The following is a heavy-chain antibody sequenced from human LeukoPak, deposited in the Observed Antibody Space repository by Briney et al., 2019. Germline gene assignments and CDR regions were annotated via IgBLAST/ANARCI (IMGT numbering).Heavy chain of an antibody. Sequence: SVKVSCKASGGTFSSYAISRVRQAPGQGPEWMGGIIPIFGTANYAQKFKGRVTITTDESTSTAYMEPSSLRSEDTAVYYCARAYCGGDCYPPLYDYWGQGTLVTVSS. CDR3: ARAYCGGDCYPPLYDY. CDR1: GGTFSSYA. J-gene: IGHJ4*02. D-gene: IGHD2-21*02. CDR2: IIPIFGTA. V-gene: IGHV1-69*05.